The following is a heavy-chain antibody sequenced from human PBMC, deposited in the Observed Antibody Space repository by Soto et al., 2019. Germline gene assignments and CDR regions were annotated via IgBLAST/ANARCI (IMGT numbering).Heavy chain of an antibody. CDR3: AKQMRSVRGAGPDY. CDR2: ISNDGTTT. CDR1: GFTFRAFA. Sequence: GGSLRLSCAASGFTFRAFAMYWVRQAPGKGLEWVAIISNDGTTTFYADSVKGRFTISRHNSENTLFLQMNSLSAEDTALYYCAKQMRSVRGAGPDYWGQGTLVTVSS. J-gene: IGHJ4*02. V-gene: IGHV3-30*18. D-gene: IGHD3-16*01.